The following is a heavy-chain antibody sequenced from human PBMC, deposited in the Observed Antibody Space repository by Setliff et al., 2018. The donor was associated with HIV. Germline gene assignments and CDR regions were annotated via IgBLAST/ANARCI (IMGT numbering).Heavy chain of an antibody. CDR3: ARDVSWRVRTYIDY. CDR1: GFTFISYG. Sequence: GSLRLSCAVSGFTFISYGMYWVRQAPGKGLEWVAFIRYDGSYRYYVDSVKGRFTISRDNSKNTMFLQMNSLTAEDTAVYYCARDVSWRVRTYIDYWGQGALVTVSS. J-gene: IGHJ4*02. D-gene: IGHD3-3*01. V-gene: IGHV3-30*02. CDR2: IRYDGSYR.